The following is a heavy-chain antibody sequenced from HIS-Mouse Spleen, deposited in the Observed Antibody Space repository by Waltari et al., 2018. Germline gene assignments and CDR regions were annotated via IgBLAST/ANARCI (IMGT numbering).Heavy chain of an antibody. Sequence: QLQLQESGPGLVKPSETLSLTCTVSGGSISRSSYYWGWIRQPPGKGLEWIGSIYYSGSTYYNPSLKSRVTISVDTSKNQFSLKLSSVTAADTAVYYCAREFGLLPPISSRDYDAFDIWGQGTMVTVSS. CDR2: IYYSGST. J-gene: IGHJ3*02. V-gene: IGHV4-39*07. CDR3: AREFGLLPPISSRDYDAFDI. D-gene: IGHD3-10*01. CDR1: GGSISRSSYY.